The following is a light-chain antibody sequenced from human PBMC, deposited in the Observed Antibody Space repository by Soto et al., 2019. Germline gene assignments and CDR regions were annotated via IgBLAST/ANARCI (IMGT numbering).Light chain of an antibody. CDR1: SCNIGAGYD. CDR2: GNT. V-gene: IGLV1-40*01. Sequence: QSVLTQPPSVSGAPGQRVTISCTGSSCNIGAGYDVHWYHQLPGTAPKLLIFGNTNRPSWGPDRFSGSKSGTSASLAIDGRQADDDATYYCRSSDGTLSASIFGGGTKLTVL. CDR3: RSSDGTLSASI. J-gene: IGLJ2*01.